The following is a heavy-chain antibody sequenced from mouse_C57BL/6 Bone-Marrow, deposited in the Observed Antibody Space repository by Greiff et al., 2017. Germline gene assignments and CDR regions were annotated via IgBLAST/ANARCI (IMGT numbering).Heavy chain of an antibody. CDR3: ARERGDYDVGGFDY. V-gene: IGHV1-18*01. Sequence: EVQLQQSGPELVKPGASVKIPCKASGYTFTDYNMDWVKQSHGKSLEWIGDINPNDGGTIYNQKFKGKATLTVDKSSSTAYMELRSLTSEDTAVYYGARERGDYDVGGFDYWGQGTTLTVSS. CDR1: GYTFTDYN. J-gene: IGHJ2*01. D-gene: IGHD2-4*01. CDR2: INPNDGGT.